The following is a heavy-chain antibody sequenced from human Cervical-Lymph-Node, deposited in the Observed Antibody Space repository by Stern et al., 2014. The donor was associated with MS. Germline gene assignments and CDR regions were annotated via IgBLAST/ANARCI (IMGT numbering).Heavy chain of an antibody. Sequence: VQLVESGAEVKKPGESLKISCKGSGYTFTNNWIAWVRQMPGKGLEWMGIIYPDDSDIRYSPSLQGQVTISADKPISTAYLLWRALKAGDSPVYFRATPPPRRKWDDPNYGMDVWGQGTTVTVSS. V-gene: IGHV5-51*04. D-gene: IGHD1-1*01. CDR3: ATPPPRRKWDDPNYGMDV. CDR1: GYTFTNNW. CDR2: IYPDDSDI. J-gene: IGHJ6*02.